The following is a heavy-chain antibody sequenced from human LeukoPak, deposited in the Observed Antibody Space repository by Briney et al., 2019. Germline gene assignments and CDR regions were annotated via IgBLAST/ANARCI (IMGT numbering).Heavy chain of an antibody. D-gene: IGHD3-10*01. Sequence: GGSLRLSCAASGFTFTTYAMTWVPQAPGKGLEWVSTVSGGGGTTYYADSVKGRFTISRDNSKNTLYLQMNSLRAEDTAIYYCANTYYGSGRYFLAGYWGQGSLVTVSS. V-gene: IGHV3-23*01. CDR3: ANTYYGSGRYFLAGY. CDR1: GFTFTTYA. CDR2: VSGGGGTT. J-gene: IGHJ4*02.